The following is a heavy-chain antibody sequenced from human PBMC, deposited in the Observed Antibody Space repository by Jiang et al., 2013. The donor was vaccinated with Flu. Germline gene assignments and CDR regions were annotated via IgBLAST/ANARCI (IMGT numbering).Heavy chain of an antibody. CDR1: GGSFSGYY. D-gene: IGHD2-21*02. CDR3: ATAVTAIYYNWFDP. Sequence: LLKPSETLSLTCAVYGGSFSGYYWSWIRQPPGKGLEWIGEINHSGSTNYNPSLKSRVTISVDTSKNQFSLKLSSVTAADTAVYYCATAVTAIYYNWFDPWGQGTLVTVSS. V-gene: IGHV4-34*01. J-gene: IGHJ5*02. CDR2: INHSGST.